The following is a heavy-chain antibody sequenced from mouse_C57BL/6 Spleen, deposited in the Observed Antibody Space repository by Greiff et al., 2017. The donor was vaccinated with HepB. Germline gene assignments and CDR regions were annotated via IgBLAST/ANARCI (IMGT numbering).Heavy chain of an antibody. Sequence: EVNVVESGGGLVKPGGSLKLSCAASGFTFSSYAMSWVRQTPEKRLEWVATISDGGSYTYYPDNVKGRFTISRDNAKNNLYLQMSHLKSEDTAMYYCARDGSSVYYYAMDYWGQGTSVTVSS. CDR1: GFTFSSYA. D-gene: IGHD2-2*01. V-gene: IGHV5-4*01. CDR3: ARDGSSVYYYAMDY. J-gene: IGHJ4*01. CDR2: ISDGGSYT.